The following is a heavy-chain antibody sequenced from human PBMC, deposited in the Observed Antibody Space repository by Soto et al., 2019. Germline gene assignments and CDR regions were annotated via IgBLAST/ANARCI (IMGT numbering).Heavy chain of an antibody. CDR3: ARGDWDYAFPGSGGYYGMDV. V-gene: IGHV1-8*01. D-gene: IGHD3-16*01. CDR2: MNPNSGNT. Sequence: ASVKVSCKASGYTFTSYDINWVRQATGQGLEWMGWMNPNSGNTGYAQKFQGRVTMTRNTSISTAYMELSSLRSEDTAVYYCARGDWDYAFPGSGGYYGMDVWGQGTTVTVSS. CDR1: GYTFTSYD. J-gene: IGHJ6*02.